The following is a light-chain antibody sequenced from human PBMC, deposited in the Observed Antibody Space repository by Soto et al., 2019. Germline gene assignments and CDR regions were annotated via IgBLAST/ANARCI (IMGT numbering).Light chain of an antibody. CDR2: DAS. CDR3: QQYDVDSGT. CDR1: QSIGVW. V-gene: IGKV1-5*01. Sequence: DIQMTQSPSTLSSFVGDRVTITCRASQSIGVWLAWYQQKPGKAPKLLIYDASNLQTGVPSRFSGSGSGTEFTIPIRSLQPDDFAPYYCQQYDVDSGTFGQGTKVDIK. J-gene: IGKJ1*01.